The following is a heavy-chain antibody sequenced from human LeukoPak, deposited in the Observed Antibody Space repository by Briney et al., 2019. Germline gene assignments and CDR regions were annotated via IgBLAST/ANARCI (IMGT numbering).Heavy chain of an antibody. J-gene: IGHJ4*02. CDR2: IFHNGST. CDR3: ARVHGSFPGYF. D-gene: IGHD3-10*01. V-gene: IGHV4-38-2*02. Sequence: PSETLSLTCTVSGYSIGTWYYWGWIRQPPGKGLEWIGTIFHNGSTHYNPSLESRVTISLDTSKNQFSLRLRSVTAADTAMYYCARVHGSFPGYFWGQGTLVTVSS. CDR1: GYSIGTWYY.